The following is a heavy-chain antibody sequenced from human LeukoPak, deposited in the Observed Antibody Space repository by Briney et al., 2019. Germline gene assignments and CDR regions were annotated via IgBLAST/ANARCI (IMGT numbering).Heavy chain of an antibody. CDR2: INGSGRNT. Sequence: GVPHRLPWTASEFTSSGLAVSRVPKEQGQGLEGVSTINGSGRNTYYADSVKGRFTICRDNSKNTLYLQMNRLRAEDTAVYYGAKGSRGSSSITYWYPFDYWGQGTLVTVSS. J-gene: IGHJ4*02. D-gene: IGHD1-20*01. CDR3: AKGSRGSSSITYWYPFDY. V-gene: IGHV3-23*01. CDR1: EFTSSGLA.